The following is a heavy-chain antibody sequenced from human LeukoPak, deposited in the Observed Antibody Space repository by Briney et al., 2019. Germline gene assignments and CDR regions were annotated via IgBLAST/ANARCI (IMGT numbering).Heavy chain of an antibody. J-gene: IGHJ4*02. Sequence: SETLSLTCTVSGGSISSSPYWWRWIRQPPGKGLEWIGTIYFSRSTFYHPSLEGRVSISADRSKNQFSLKRASVTAADTAVYYCARRAYGTGFDYWGQGTVVTVSS. CDR3: ARRAYGTGFDY. CDR2: IYFSRST. V-gene: IGHV4-39*01. D-gene: IGHD3/OR15-3a*01. CDR1: GGSISSSPYW.